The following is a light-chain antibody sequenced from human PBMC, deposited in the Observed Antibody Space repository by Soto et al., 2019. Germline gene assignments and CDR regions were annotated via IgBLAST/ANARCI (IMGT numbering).Light chain of an antibody. J-gene: IGKJ1*01. Sequence: DRGLSQSTGALSVSTGERATLSCTASKNIGGTLAWYQQKPGQAPRLLIYGASTRATGIPARFSGSGSGTEFTLTISSLQSEDCAVYYCQPYNNWPPFSWTSGQGT. CDR2: GAS. CDR3: QPYNNWPPFSWT. CDR1: KNIGGT. V-gene: IGKV3-15*01.